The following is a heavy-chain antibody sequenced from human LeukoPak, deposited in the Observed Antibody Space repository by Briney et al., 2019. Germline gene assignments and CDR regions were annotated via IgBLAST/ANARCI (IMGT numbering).Heavy chain of an antibody. J-gene: IGHJ1*01. V-gene: IGHV1-69*13. D-gene: IGHD2-21*01. CDR1: GGIFSNYA. CDR2: IIPIFGTA. CDR3: ARDSSEFRSLIPH. Sequence: SVKVSCKASGGIFSNYAISWVRQAPGQGLEWMGGIIPIFGTANYAEKFRGRVTITADETTSAAYMELSRLKSEDTAVYYCARDSSEFRSLIPHWGQGTLVTVSS.